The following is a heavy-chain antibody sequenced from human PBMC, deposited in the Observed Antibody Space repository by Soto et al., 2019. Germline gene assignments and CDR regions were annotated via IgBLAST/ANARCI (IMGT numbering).Heavy chain of an antibody. CDR3: ARAGTQGRADVKKLGFDY. D-gene: IGHD6-13*01. J-gene: IGHJ4*01. V-gene: IGHV3-11*06. CDR2: ISTTSSYT. CDR1: GFTFSDYY. Sequence: QVQLVESGGGLVTPGGSLRLSCAASGFTFSDYYMSWIRQAPGKGLEWVSYISTTSSYTNYADSVKGRFTISRDNAKSSLDLQMNSLGGEDTAVYYCARAGTQGRADVKKLGFDYWGQGTLVTVSS.